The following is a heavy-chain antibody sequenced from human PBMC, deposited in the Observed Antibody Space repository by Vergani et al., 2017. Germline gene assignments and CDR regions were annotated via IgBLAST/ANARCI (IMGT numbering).Heavy chain of an antibody. CDR1: GFTFSSYW. D-gene: IGHD4-17*01. CDR2: IKQDGSEK. V-gene: IGHV3-7*01. CDR3: TTANYGDYEDC. Sequence: EVQLVESGGGLVQPGGSLRLSCAASGFTFSSYWMSGVRQAPGKGLEWVANIKQDGSEKNYVDSVKGRFTISRDNAKNSLYLQMNSLRAEDTAVYYCTTANYGDYEDCWGQGTLVTVSS. J-gene: IGHJ4*02.